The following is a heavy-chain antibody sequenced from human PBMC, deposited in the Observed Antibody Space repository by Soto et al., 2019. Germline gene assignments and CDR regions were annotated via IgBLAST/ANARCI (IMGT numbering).Heavy chain of an antibody. CDR2: IRSKAYGGTT. D-gene: IGHD6-13*01. Sequence: GGSLRLSCTASGFTFGDYAMSWFRQAPGKGLEWVGFIRSKAYGGTTEYAASVKGRFTISRDDSKSIAYLQMNSLKTEDTAVYYCTRDGGGNIAAAGTGYWFDPWGQGTLVTVSS. CDR3: TRDGGGNIAAAGTGYWFDP. J-gene: IGHJ5*02. CDR1: GFTFGDYA. V-gene: IGHV3-49*03.